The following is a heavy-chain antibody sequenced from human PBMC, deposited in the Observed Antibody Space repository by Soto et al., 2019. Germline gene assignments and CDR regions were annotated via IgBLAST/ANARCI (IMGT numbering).Heavy chain of an antibody. CDR2: IYYSGST. V-gene: IGHV4-59*01. CDR1: GGSISSYY. D-gene: IGHD1-26*01. CDR3: AREAGGSYYLSGNWFDP. J-gene: IGHJ5*02. Sequence: SETLSLTCTVSGGSISSYYWSWIRQPPGKGLEWIGYIYYSGSTNYNPSLKSRVTISVDTAKNQFSLKLSSVTAADTAVYYCAREAGGSYYLSGNWFDPWGQGTLVTVSS.